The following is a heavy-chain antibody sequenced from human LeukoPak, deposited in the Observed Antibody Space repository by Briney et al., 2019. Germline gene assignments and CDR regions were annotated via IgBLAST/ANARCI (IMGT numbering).Heavy chain of an antibody. V-gene: IGHV4-61*05. CDR2: IYTSGST. CDR1: GGSISSSSYY. J-gene: IGHJ6*03. Sequence: SETLSLTCTVSGGSISSSSYYWGWIRQPPGKGLEWIGRIYTSGSTNYNPSLKSRVTMSVDTPKNQFSLKLSSVTAADTAVYYCARAVGSGSFQTCYYYMDVWGKGTTVTISS. CDR3: ARAVGSGSFQTCYYYMDV. D-gene: IGHD3-10*01.